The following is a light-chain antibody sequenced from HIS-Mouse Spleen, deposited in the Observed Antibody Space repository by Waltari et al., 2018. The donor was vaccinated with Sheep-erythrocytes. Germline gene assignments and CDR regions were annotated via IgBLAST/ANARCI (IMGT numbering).Light chain of an antibody. V-gene: IGLV2-11*01. Sequence: QSALTQPRSVSGSPGQSVTISCTGTSSDVGGYNYVSWYQQHPGKAPKLMIYDVSKRPSGVPDRFSGSKSGNMASLTISGLQAEDEADDYCCSYAGSYNHVFATGTKVTVL. J-gene: IGLJ1*01. CDR1: SSDVGGYNY. CDR3: CSYAGSYNHV. CDR2: DVS.